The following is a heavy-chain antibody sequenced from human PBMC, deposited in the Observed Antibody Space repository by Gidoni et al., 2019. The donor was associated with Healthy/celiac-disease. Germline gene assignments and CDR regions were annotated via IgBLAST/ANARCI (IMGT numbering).Heavy chain of an antibody. CDR2: IYYSGST. V-gene: IGHV4-59*08. J-gene: IGHJ4*02. CDR3: ARLVPSTYYFDY. D-gene: IGHD3-3*02. CDR1: GRSISSYY. Sequence: QVQLQESGPGLVKPSETLSLTCTVSGRSISSYYWSWIRQPPGKGLEWIGYIYYSGSTNYNPSLKSRVTISVDTSKNQFSLKLSSVTAADTAVYYCARLVPSTYYFDYWGQGTLVTVSS.